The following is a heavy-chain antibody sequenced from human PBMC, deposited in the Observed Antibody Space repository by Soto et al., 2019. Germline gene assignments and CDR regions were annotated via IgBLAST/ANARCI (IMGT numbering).Heavy chain of an antibody. V-gene: IGHV4-34*01. CDR3: ARGRFNYDFWSGTGLGYYYYGMDV. Sequence: LSLTCAVYGGSFSGYYWSWIRQPPGKGLEWIGEINHSGSTNYNPSLKSRVTISVDTSKNQFSLKLSSVTAADTAVYYCARGRFNYDFWSGTGLGYYYYGMDVWGQGTTVTVS. D-gene: IGHD3-3*01. CDR1: GGSFSGYY. J-gene: IGHJ6*02. CDR2: INHSGST.